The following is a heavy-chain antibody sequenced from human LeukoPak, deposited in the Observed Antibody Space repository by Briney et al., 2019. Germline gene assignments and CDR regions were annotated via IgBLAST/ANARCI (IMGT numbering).Heavy chain of an antibody. J-gene: IGHJ6*02. CDR2: IKQDGSER. D-gene: IGHD1-20*01. V-gene: IGHV3-7*01. CDR3: ARGWISGTVYYGMDV. Sequence: GRSLRLSCAASGFTFSSYAMSWVRQAPGKGLEWVANIKQDGSERYYVDSVKGRFTISRDNAKNSLYLQMNSLRAEDTGVYYCARGWISGTVYYGMDVWGQGTTVTVSS. CDR1: GFTFSSYA.